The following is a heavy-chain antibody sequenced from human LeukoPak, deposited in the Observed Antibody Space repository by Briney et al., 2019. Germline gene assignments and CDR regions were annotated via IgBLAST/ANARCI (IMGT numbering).Heavy chain of an antibody. V-gene: IGHV4-30-4*01. Sequence: PSQTLSLTCTVSGGSISSGDYYWSWIRQPPGKGLEWIGYIYYSGSTYYNPSLKSRVTISVDTSKNQLSLKLSSVTAADTAVYYCARDRGFSWFGELRVGLNWFDPWGQGTLVTVSS. D-gene: IGHD3-10*01. J-gene: IGHJ5*02. CDR1: GGSISSGDYY. CDR2: IYYSGST. CDR3: ARDRGFSWFGELRVGLNWFDP.